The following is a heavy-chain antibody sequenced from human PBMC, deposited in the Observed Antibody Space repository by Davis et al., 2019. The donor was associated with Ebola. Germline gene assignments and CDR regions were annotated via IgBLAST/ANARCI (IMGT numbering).Heavy chain of an antibody. D-gene: IGHD3-3*01. CDR3: AKLLSITIFGAPSH. Sequence: GESLKIPCASPGFPLNSYCLHWVRQAPGKGVEWVAVISYDGSNKYYADSVKGRFTISRDNSKNTLYLQMNSLRAEDTAVYYCAKLLSITIFGAPSHWGQGTLVTVSS. CDR1: GFPLNSYC. CDR2: ISYDGSNK. V-gene: IGHV3-30*18. J-gene: IGHJ4*02.